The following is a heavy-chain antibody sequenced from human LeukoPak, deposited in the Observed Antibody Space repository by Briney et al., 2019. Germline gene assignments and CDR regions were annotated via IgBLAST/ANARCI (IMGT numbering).Heavy chain of an antibody. CDR3: ARGLYSSSSPYWY. D-gene: IGHD6-6*01. V-gene: IGHV1-8*03. CDR2: MNPNSGNT. Sequence: VASVKVSCKASGYTFTSYDINWVRQATGQGLEWMGWMNPNSGNTGYAQKFQGRVTITRNTSISTAYMELSSLRSEDTAVYYCARGLYSSSSPYWYWGQGTLVTVSS. CDR1: GYTFTSYD. J-gene: IGHJ4*02.